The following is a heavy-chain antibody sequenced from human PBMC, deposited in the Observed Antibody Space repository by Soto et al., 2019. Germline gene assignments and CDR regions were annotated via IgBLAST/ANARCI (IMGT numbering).Heavy chain of an antibody. J-gene: IGHJ4*02. CDR3: ARDLRWYDSSGYYYCPGY. CDR1: GYTFTSYG. CDR2: IGAYNGNT. V-gene: IGHV1-18*04. Sequence: GASVKVSCKASGYTFTSYGISWVRQAPGQGLEWMGWIGAYNGNTNYAQKLQGRVTMTTDTSTSTAYMELRSLRSDDTAVYYCARDLRWYDSSGYYYCPGYWGQGTLVTVSS. D-gene: IGHD3-22*01.